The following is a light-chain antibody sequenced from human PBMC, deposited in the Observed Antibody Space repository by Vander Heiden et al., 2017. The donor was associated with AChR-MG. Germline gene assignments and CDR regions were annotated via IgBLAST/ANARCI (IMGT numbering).Light chain of an antibody. Sequence: VSTGPSRCWFQQKPGQAPRTLHFNTDNRHTWTHDRFSGSRLGGKAALTHSGAQADDEADYYCVRSYTGAWVFGGGTKLTVL. CDR2: NTD. CDR1: VSTGPS. J-gene: IGLJ3*02. CDR3: VRSYTGAWV. V-gene: IGLV7-46*01.